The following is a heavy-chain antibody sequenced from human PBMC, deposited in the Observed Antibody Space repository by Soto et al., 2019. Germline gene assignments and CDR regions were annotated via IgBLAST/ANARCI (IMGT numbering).Heavy chain of an antibody. V-gene: IGHV3-30*04. Sequence: QVQLVESGGGVVQPGRSLRLSCAASGFSFSSYALHWVRQAPGKGLEWVAVISYDGRNEYFADSVKGRLTISRDNSKNTLYLQMNSLRAEDTAVYYCARVVKSTDFSFYYYYGMGVWGQGTTVTVSS. CDR3: ARVVKSTDFSFYYYYGMGV. J-gene: IGHJ6*02. CDR1: GFSFSSYA. D-gene: IGHD2-21*01. CDR2: ISYDGRNE.